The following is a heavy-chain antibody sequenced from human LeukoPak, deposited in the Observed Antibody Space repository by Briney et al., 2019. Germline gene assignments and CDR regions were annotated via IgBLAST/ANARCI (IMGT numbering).Heavy chain of an antibody. Sequence: PSETLSLTCNVSGGSLSRHYWSWVRQSPEKGLEWIGQIYHTGSTHYNPSLRSRFAISVDTSKNKFFLNVRSVTAADTAVYYCAREGRWGMKYYFDFWGQGTLVIVSS. CDR2: IYHTGST. CDR1: GGSLSRHY. J-gene: IGHJ4*02. D-gene: IGHD4-23*01. V-gene: IGHV4-59*11. CDR3: AREGRWGMKYYFDF.